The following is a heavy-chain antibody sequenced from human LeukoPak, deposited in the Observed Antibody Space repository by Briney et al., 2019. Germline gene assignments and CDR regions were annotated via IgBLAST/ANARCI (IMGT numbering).Heavy chain of an antibody. CDR1: GGSFSGYY. J-gene: IGHJ4*02. V-gene: IGHV4-34*01. D-gene: IGHD3-22*01. CDR2: INHSGST. Sequence: SSETLSLTCVVYGGSFSGYYWSWIRQPPGKGLEWIGEINHSGSTNYNPSLKSRVTISVDTSKNQFSLKLSSVTAADTAVYYCARGIRRRYYSDTVGYFPFDYWGQGTLVTVSS. CDR3: ARGIRRRYYSDTVGYFPFDY.